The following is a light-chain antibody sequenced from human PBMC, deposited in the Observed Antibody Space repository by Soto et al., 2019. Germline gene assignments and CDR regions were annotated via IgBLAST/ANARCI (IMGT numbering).Light chain of an antibody. CDR3: GTWDSSLTTFV. J-gene: IGLJ1*01. V-gene: IGLV1-51*02. Sequence: QSALTQPPSVSAAPGQKVTISCSGSSSDIGRNYVSWYKHLPRTAPKLPIYENYKRPSGIPDRFSGSKSGTSATLGITGLQTGDEADYYCGTWDSSLTTFVFGTG. CDR1: SSDIGRNY. CDR2: ENY.